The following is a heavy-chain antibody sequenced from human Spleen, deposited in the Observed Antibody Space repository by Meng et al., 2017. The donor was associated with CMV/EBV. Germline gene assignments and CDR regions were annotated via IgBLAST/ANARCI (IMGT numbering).Heavy chain of an antibody. CDR2: INPNTGGT. Sequence: ASVKVSCKASAYTFTGYYMHWVRQAPGQGLEWMGWINPNTGGTNYAQKFQGRVTMTRDTSISTAYMYLSRLRSDDTAMYYCARVAYYYVSGGSSYFDYWGQGTLVTVSS. J-gene: IGHJ4*02. V-gene: IGHV1-2*02. CDR3: ARVAYYYVSGGSSYFDY. CDR1: AYTFTGYY. D-gene: IGHD3-22*01.